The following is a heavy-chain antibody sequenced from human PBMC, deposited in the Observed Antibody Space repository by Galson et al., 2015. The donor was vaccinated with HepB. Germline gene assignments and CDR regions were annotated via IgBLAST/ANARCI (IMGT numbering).Heavy chain of an antibody. CDR2: IIPIFGTA. V-gene: IGHV1-69*13. J-gene: IGHJ5*02. CDR1: GGTFSSYA. D-gene: IGHD1-26*01. Sequence: SVKVSCKASGGTFSSYAISWVRQAPGQGLEWMGGIIPIFGTANYAQKFQGRVTITADESTSTAYMELSSLRSEDTAVYYCARDIIVGEQGNWFDPWGQGTLVTVSS. CDR3: ARDIIVGEQGNWFDP.